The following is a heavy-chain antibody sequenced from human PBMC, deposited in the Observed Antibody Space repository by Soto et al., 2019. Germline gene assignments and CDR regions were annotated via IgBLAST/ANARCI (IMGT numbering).Heavy chain of an antibody. D-gene: IGHD3-16*01. V-gene: IGHV4-39*01. CDR1: GGSISSSSYY. CDR2: IYYRGST. CDR3: AGGTNRPAY. Sequence: QLQLQESGPGLVKPSETLSLTCTVSGGSISSSSYYWGWIRQPPGKGLEWIGSIYYRGSTYYNPSLQSRVPISVDTSKNQFSLTLSPVTAADTAVYYCAGGTNRPAYWGQGTLVTVSS. J-gene: IGHJ4*02.